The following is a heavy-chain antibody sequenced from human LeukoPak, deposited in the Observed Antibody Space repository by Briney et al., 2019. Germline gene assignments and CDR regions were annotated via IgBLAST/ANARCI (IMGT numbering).Heavy chain of an antibody. Sequence: PSQTLSLTCTVSGGSISSGSYYWSWIRQPAGKGLEWIGRIYTSGSTNYNPSLKSRVTISVDTSKNQFSLKLSSVTAADTAVYYCARESIIFDYWGQGTLVTVSS. CDR3: ARESIIFDY. V-gene: IGHV4-61*02. CDR2: IYTSGST. J-gene: IGHJ4*02. CDR1: GGSISSGSYY.